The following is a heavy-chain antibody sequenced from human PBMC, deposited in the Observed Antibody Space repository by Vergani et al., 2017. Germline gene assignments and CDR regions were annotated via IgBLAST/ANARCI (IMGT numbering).Heavy chain of an antibody. V-gene: IGHV5-51*01. Sequence: DVELVQSGPEMRKPGESLKISCKGSEYSFGNYWIGCVRQMPGKGLEWMGSISPAYSDTRYSPSFQGHVTISADKSISTASLPWDSLKSSDTALYYCARHTTYTDSWGQGTLVTVSS. CDR3: ARHTTYTDS. CDR2: ISPAYSDT. J-gene: IGHJ4*02. CDR1: EYSFGNYW. D-gene: IGHD1-1*01.